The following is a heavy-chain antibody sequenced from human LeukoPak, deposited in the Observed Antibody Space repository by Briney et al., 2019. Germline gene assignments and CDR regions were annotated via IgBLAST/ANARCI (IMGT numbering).Heavy chain of an antibody. J-gene: IGHJ4*02. CDR3: ARATIFGVVILDY. Sequence: GGSLRLSCAASGFTFSNYAMMWVRQAPGKGLEWVSAIKGSGVGTEYANSVRGRFTISRDNAKNSLYLQMNSLRAEDTAVYYCARATIFGVVILDYWGQGTLVTVSS. D-gene: IGHD3-3*01. V-gene: IGHV3-23*01. CDR2: IKGSGVGT. CDR1: GFTFSNYA.